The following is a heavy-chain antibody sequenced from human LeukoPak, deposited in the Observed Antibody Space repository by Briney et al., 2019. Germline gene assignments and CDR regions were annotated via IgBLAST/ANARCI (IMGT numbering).Heavy chain of an antibody. Sequence: PSETLSLTCTVSGGSISSSSYYWGWIRQPPGKGLEWIGSIYYSGSTYYNPSLKSRVTISVDTSKNQFSLKLSSVTAADTAVYYCAREATAMAIDYWGQGTLVTVSS. D-gene: IGHD5-18*01. CDR3: AREATAMAIDY. V-gene: IGHV4-39*07. J-gene: IGHJ4*02. CDR2: IYYSGST. CDR1: GGSISSSSYY.